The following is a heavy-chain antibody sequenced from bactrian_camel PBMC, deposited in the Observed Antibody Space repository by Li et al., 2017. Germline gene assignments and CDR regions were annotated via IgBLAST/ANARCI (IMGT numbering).Heavy chain of an antibody. CDR3: GPANCRSCYPRN. J-gene: IGHJ4*01. CDR2: VYLYGGKT. D-gene: IGHD1*01. Sequence: QLVESGGGSVQAGGSLRLSCYISGYATSSKCVAWFRQAPDKEREAVATVYLYGGKTYYAESVMGRFTISHENAQHISYLQMNSLKSEDTALYYCGPANCRSCYPRNRGQGTQVTV. V-gene: IGHV3S13*01. CDR1: GYATSSKC.